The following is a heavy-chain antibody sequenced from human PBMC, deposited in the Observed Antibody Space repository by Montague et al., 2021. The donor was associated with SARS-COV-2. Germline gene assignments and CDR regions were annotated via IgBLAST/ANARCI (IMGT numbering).Heavy chain of an antibody. CDR3: AKGDIVRGIPYIDN. CDR2: IYYSGSA. CDR1: GGSISSGSYY. V-gene: IGHV4-61*01. J-gene: IGHJ4*02. Sequence: SETLSLTCSVSGGSISSGSYYWSWIRQPPGKGLECIGYIYYSGSAYHNPYNTSLMSRATITIDTSKNQFSLNLNSVTAADTAVYYCAKGDIVRGIPYIDNWGQGNPVTVSS. D-gene: IGHD2-15*01.